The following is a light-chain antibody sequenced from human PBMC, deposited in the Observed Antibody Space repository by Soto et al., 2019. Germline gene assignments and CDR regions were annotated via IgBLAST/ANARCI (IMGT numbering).Light chain of an antibody. J-gene: IGLJ1*01. CDR1: SSDVGAYNY. CDR3: GSYTTSSNYV. CDR2: DVS. Sequence: QSVLTLPASVSGSPGQSITISCTGTSSDVGAYNYVSWYQQHPGKAPKLMIYDVSHRPSGVSHRFSGSKSGNTASLTISGLQAEDEADYYCGSYTTSSNYVFGTGTKVTVL. V-gene: IGLV2-14*01.